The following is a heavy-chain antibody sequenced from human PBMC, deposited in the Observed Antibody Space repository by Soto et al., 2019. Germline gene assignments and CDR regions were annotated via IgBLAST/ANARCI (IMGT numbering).Heavy chain of an antibody. CDR1: GYTFTSYY. V-gene: IGHV1-46*01. D-gene: IGHD3-16*01. CDR2: INPSGGST. Sequence: EASVKVSCKASGYTFTSYYMHWVRQAPGQGLEWMGIINPSGGSTSYAQKFQGRVTMTRDTSTSTVYMELSSLRSEDTAVYYCARALITFGARASVYYYYGMDVWGQGTTVTVSS. J-gene: IGHJ6*02. CDR3: ARALITFGARASVYYYYGMDV.